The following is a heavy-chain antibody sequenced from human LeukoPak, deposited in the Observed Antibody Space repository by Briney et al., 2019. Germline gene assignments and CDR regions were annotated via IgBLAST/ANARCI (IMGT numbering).Heavy chain of an antibody. V-gene: IGHV3-21*01. Sequence: GGSLRLSCAASGFSFSSYSMNWVRQAPGKGLEWVSSISSSSSYIYYVDSVKGRFAISRDNAKNSLYLQMNSLRAEDTAVYYCARVWSPPYTSSWPYYFDYWGQGTLVTVSS. CDR1: GFSFSSYS. D-gene: IGHD6-13*01. CDR2: ISSSSSYI. CDR3: ARVWSPPYTSSWPYYFDY. J-gene: IGHJ4*02.